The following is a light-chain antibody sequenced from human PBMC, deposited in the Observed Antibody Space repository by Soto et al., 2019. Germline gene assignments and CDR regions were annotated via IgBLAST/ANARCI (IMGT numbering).Light chain of an antibody. V-gene: IGLV2-8*01. CDR2: EVS. Sequence: QSALTQPTSASGSPGQSVTITCSGTSSDVGEENYVSWYQQHPGKVPKLILYEVSKRPSGVPDRFCGSRSGNTASLTVPGHQDEDEAYYYWLFFEGSPVVFGGVNKLTVL. J-gene: IGLJ2*01. CDR1: SSDVGEENY. CDR3: LFFEGSPVV.